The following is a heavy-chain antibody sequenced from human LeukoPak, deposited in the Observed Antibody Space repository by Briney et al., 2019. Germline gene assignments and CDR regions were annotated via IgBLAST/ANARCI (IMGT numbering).Heavy chain of an antibody. CDR1: GASISSGGYS. V-gene: IGHV4-30-2*01. CDR2: IYHSGRT. D-gene: IGHD3-22*01. Sequence: PSETLSLTCAVSGASISSGGYSRTWIRQPPGKGLEWIGYIYHSGRTYYNPSLKSRVTISVDRSKNQFSLKLSSVTVADTAVYYCARSLLGYDGSAYYGSGMDVWGQGTTVTVSS. J-gene: IGHJ6*02. CDR3: ARSLLGYDGSAYYGSGMDV.